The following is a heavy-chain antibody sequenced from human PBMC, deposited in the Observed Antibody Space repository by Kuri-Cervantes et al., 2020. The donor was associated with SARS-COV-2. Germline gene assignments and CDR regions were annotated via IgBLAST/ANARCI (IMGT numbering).Heavy chain of an antibody. D-gene: IGHD2-21*01. J-gene: IGHJ4*02. CDR1: GFSFSRTD. CDR3: AKDRVGVQDF. Sequence: GESLKISCAASGFSFSRTDMHWVRQAPGKGLEWVAVISHDGKNKKCIASGKGRFTISRDNSQNTLYLHMKSLRSEDTAMYHCAKDRVGVQDFWGQGTLVTVSS. CDR2: ISHDGKNK. V-gene: IGHV3-30*18.